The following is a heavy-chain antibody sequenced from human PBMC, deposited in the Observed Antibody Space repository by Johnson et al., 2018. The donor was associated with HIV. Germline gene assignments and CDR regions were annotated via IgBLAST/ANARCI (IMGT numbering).Heavy chain of an antibody. CDR3: AKDPVGATWAFDI. Sequence: QVQLVESGGGVVQPGGSLRLSCAASGFTFSSYAMHWVRQAPGKGLEWVAVIWYDGSNKYYADSVKGRFTISRDNSKNTLYLQMNSLRAEDTAVYYCAKDPVGATWAFDIWGQGTMVTVSS. CDR2: IWYDGSNK. D-gene: IGHD1-26*01. CDR1: GFTFSSYA. V-gene: IGHV3-30*02. J-gene: IGHJ3*02.